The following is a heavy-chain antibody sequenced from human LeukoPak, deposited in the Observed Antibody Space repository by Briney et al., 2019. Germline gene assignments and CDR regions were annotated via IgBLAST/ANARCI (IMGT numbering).Heavy chain of an antibody. J-gene: IGHJ4*02. CDR2: INEDGSDK. CDR3: ARYTYRFDDY. CDR1: GFTFSSYW. Sequence: GGSLRLSCAASGFTFSSYWMSWVRQAPGKGLEWVASINEDGSDKYYVDSVKGRFTISRDNAKNSLYLQMNSLRAEDTAVYYCARYTYRFDDYWGQGTLVTVSS. V-gene: IGHV3-7*01.